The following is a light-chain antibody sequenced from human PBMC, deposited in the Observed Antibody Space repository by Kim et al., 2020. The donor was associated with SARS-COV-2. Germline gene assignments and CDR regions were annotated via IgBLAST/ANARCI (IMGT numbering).Light chain of an antibody. Sequence: GQRVTISCSGSSSNIGSQTVTWYQVFPGAAPKLLIYNTHERPPGVPARFSGSKSGTSASLAISGLLSEDEADYYCATWEDSLNGWVFGGGTKLTVL. CDR1: SSNIGSQT. J-gene: IGLJ3*02. V-gene: IGLV1-44*01. CDR3: ATWEDSLNGWV. CDR2: NTH.